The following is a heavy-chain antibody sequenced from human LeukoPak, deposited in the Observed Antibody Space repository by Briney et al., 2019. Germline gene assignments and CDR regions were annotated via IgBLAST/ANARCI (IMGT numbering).Heavy chain of an antibody. CDR3: ARDYGMGYFDY. CDR1: GGSISSHY. J-gene: IGHJ4*02. CDR2: IYYSGST. D-gene: IGHD3-9*01. V-gene: IGHV4-59*11. Sequence: SETLSLTCTVSGGSISSHYWSWIRQPPGKGLGWIGYIYYSGSTNYNPSLKSRVTISVDTSKNQFSLKLSSVTAADTAVYYCARDYGMGYFDYWGQGTLVTVSS.